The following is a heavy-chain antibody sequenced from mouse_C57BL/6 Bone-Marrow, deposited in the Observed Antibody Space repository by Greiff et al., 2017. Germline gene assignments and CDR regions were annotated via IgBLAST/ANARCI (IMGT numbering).Heavy chain of an antibody. CDR1: GFSLTSYG. D-gene: IGHD1-1*01. Sequence: VQLQQSGPGLVQPSQSLSITCTVSGFSLTSYGVHWVRQSPGKGLEWLGVIWSGGSTDYNAAFISRLSISKDNSKSQVFFKMNSLQADDTAIYYCARKPPYGRSYYYAMDYWGQGTSVTVSS. CDR2: IWSGGST. V-gene: IGHV2-2*01. J-gene: IGHJ4*01. CDR3: ARKPPYGRSYYYAMDY.